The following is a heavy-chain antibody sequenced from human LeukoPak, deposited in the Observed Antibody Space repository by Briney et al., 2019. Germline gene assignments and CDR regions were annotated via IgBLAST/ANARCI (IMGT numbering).Heavy chain of an antibody. Sequence: ETLSLTCAVYGGSFSGYYWSWIRQPPGKGLEWIGEINHSGSTNYNPSLKSRVTISVDTSKNQFSLKLSSVTAADTAVYYCARGNHGPRYWGQGTLVTVSS. J-gene: IGHJ4*02. D-gene: IGHD3/OR15-3a*01. CDR3: ARGNHGPRY. V-gene: IGHV4-34*01. CDR1: GGSFSGYY. CDR2: INHSGST.